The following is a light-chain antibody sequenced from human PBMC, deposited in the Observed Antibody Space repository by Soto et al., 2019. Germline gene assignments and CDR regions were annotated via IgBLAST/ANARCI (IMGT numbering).Light chain of an antibody. CDR3: QQFSSYPLT. CDR1: QSVSRSY. Sequence: EIVLTQSPGTLSLSPGERATFSCRASQSVSRSYIAWYQQKRGQAPRRLIYGASIRATGIPDRFSGGGSGTDFTLTISRLQPEDFAVYYCQQFSSYPLTFGGGTKVDIK. J-gene: IGKJ4*01. CDR2: GAS. V-gene: IGKV3-20*01.